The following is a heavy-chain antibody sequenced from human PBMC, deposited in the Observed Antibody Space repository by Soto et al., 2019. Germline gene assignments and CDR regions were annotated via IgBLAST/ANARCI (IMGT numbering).Heavy chain of an antibody. V-gene: IGHV4-59*01. CDR3: ARSVAVPGAHIDY. CDR1: GGSISGSY. J-gene: IGHJ4*02. D-gene: IGHD6-19*01. Sequence: PSETLSLTCSVSGGSISGSYWSWIRQSPGKGLEWLGYFYYTGNTNYSHSLRSRVSISVDTSKNEFSLILSSVTAADTAVYFCARSVAVPGAHIDYWGQGXQVTVYS. CDR2: FYYTGNT.